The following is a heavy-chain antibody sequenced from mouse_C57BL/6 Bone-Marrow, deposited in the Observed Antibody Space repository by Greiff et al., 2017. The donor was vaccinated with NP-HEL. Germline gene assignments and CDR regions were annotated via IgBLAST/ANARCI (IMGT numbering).Heavy chain of an antibody. CDR1: GFTFSSYA. D-gene: IGHD2-4*01. CDR2: ISDGGSYT. V-gene: IGHV5-4*01. CDR3: ARDDDYDPRFAY. J-gene: IGHJ3*01. Sequence: EVKLMESGGGLVKPGGSLKLSCAASGFTFSSYAMSWVRQTPEKRLEWVATISDGGSYTYYPDNVKGRFTISRDNAKNNLYLQMSHLKSEDTAMYYCARDDDYDPRFAYWGQGTLVTVSA.